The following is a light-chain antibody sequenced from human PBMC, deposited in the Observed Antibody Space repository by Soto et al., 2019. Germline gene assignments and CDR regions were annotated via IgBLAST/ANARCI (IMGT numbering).Light chain of an antibody. CDR3: QQYNNWPWT. CDR1: QSVSSN. V-gene: IGKV3-15*01. J-gene: IGKJ1*01. Sequence: EIVMTQSPATPSVVPGERATLSCRASQSVSSNLAWYQHKPGQAPRLLTYGASTRATGFPARFSGSGSGTEFTLTISSLQSEDFAVYYCQQYNNWPWTFGQGTKVDIK. CDR2: GAS.